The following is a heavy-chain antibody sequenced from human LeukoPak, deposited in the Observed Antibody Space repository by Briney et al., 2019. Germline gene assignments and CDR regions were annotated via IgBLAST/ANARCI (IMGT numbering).Heavy chain of an antibody. V-gene: IGHV1-46*01. D-gene: IGHD3-3*01. CDR3: ARARGDFWSGYYIHYYGMDV. Sequence: AASVKVSCKASGYTFTSYYMHWVRQAPGQGLEWMGIINPSGGSTSYAQKFQGRVTMTRDTSTSTVYMELSSLRSEDTAVYYCARARGDFWSGYYIHYYGMDVWGQGTTVTVSS. J-gene: IGHJ6*02. CDR2: INPSGGST. CDR1: GYTFTSYY.